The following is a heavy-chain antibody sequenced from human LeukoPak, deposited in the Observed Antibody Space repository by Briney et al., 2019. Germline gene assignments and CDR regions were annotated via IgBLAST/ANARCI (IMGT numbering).Heavy chain of an antibody. CDR1: GGSISSYY. J-gene: IGHJ4*02. CDR3: ARGNLKHGRDGYNYNY. Sequence: SETLSLTCTVSGGSISSYYWSWIRQPPGKGLEWIGYIYYSGSTSYNPSLKSRVTISVDTSKNQFSLKLSSVTAADTAVYYCARGNLKHGRDGYNYNYWGQGTLVTVSS. D-gene: IGHD5-24*01. CDR2: IYYSGST. V-gene: IGHV4-59*01.